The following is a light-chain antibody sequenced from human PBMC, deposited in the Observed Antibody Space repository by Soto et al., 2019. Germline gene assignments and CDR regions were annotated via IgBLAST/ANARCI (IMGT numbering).Light chain of an antibody. Sequence: QLVLSQPPSASGTPGQRVAISCSGSSSNIGRNTVNWYQQLPGTAPKLLIYDNNRRPSGVPDRFSGSKSGTSASLAISGLQSEDEADYYCAAWDDSLTGLNVFGTGTKVTVL. CDR3: AAWDDSLTGLNV. J-gene: IGLJ1*01. CDR2: DNN. CDR1: SSNIGRNT. V-gene: IGLV1-44*01.